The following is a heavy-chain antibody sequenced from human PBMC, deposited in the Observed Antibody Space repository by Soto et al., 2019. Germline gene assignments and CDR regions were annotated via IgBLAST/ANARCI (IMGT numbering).Heavy chain of an antibody. Sequence: SGTLSLTCTVSGGSVSSGSYYWSWIRQPPGKGLEWIGYIYYSGSTNYNPSLKSRVTISVDTSKNQFSLKLSSVTAADTAVYYCERDKGYWSGGSCYSRFDTWGQGTLVTGS. CDR2: IYYSGST. J-gene: IGHJ5*02. CDR1: GGSVSSGSYY. D-gene: IGHD2-15*01. V-gene: IGHV4-61*01. CDR3: ERDKGYWSGGSCYSRFDT.